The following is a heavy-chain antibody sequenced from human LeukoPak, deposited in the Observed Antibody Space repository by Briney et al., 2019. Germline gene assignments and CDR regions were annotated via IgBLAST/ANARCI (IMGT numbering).Heavy chain of an antibody. Sequence: ASVKVSCKASGYTFTGYYMHWVRQAPGQGLEWVGWINPNSGGTNYAQKFQGRVTMTRDTSISTAYMELSRLRSDDTAVYYCAREDRPSPTAYNWNDGFDPWGQGTLVTVSS. J-gene: IGHJ5*02. CDR2: INPNSGGT. CDR3: AREDRPSPTAYNWNDGFDP. CDR1: GYTFTGYY. V-gene: IGHV1-2*02. D-gene: IGHD1-1*01.